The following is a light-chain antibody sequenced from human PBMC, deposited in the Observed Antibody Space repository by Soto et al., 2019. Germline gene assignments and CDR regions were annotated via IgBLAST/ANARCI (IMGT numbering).Light chain of an antibody. V-gene: IGKV1-5*01. CDR1: QSISRS. J-gene: IGKJ3*01. Sequence: DIQMTQSPSTLSASVGDRVTITCRASQSISRSLAWYQQNPGKAPKLLIFDASSLESGVPSRFSGSGSGTEFTLTISSLQPDDFATYYCQHYNDFLLIFGRGTTVDIK. CDR2: DAS. CDR3: QHYNDFLLI.